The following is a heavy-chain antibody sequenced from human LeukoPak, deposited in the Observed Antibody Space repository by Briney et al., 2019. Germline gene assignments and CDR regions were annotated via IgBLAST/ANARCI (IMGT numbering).Heavy chain of an antibody. CDR1: GYTFTGYN. V-gene: IGHV1-2*02. CDR3: ATAVGTTMHVFDI. CDR2: INPNSGGT. Sequence: ASVKVSYTASGYTFTGYNMQWLRQAPGQGLEWMGWINPNSGGTNYAQNFQGRVTMTEDTSTDTAYMELSSLRSEDTAVYYCATAVGTTMHVFDIWGQGTLVTVSS. D-gene: IGHD5-12*01. J-gene: IGHJ3*02.